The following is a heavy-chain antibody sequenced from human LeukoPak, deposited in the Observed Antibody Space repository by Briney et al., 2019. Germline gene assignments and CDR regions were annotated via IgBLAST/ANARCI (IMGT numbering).Heavy chain of an antibody. Sequence: GGSLRLSCAASGFTFSSYGMHWVRQAPGKGLEWVSVIYSGGGTYYADSVKGRFTISRDNSKNTLYLQMNSLRAEDTAVYYCATSWGPDTSAFRWGRDGMDVWGQGTTVIVS. V-gene: IGHV3-NL1*01. CDR2: IYSGGGT. J-gene: IGHJ6*02. CDR1: GFTFSSYG. D-gene: IGHD3-16*01. CDR3: ATSWGPDTSAFRWGRDGMDV.